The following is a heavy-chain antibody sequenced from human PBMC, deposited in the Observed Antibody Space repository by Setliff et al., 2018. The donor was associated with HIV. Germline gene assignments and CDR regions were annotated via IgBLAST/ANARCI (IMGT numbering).Heavy chain of an antibody. CDR1: GVSINRTDHY. CDR3: ARVPVPGANWFDP. J-gene: IGHJ5*02. V-gene: IGHV4-39*01. Sequence: PSETLSLTCSVSGVSINRTDHYWGLIRQSPGKSLEWIGSVSQSGSTYYNPSHKSRITISVDRSKNLFSLKLISVTAADQGVYYCARVPVPGANWFDPWGLGTLVTVSS. CDR2: VSQSGST.